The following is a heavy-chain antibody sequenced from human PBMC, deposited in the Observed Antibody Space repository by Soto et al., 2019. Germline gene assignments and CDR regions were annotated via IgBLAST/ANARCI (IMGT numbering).Heavy chain of an antibody. Sequence: GGSLRLSCAASGFTFSSYSMNWVRQAPGKGLEWVSYISSSSSTIYYADSVKGRFTISRDNAKNSLYLQVNSLRDEDTAVYYCARDDPYYYGSGSFDYWGQGTLVTVSS. CDR1: GFTFSSYS. J-gene: IGHJ4*02. D-gene: IGHD3-10*01. CDR2: ISSSSSTI. V-gene: IGHV3-48*02. CDR3: ARDDPYYYGSGSFDY.